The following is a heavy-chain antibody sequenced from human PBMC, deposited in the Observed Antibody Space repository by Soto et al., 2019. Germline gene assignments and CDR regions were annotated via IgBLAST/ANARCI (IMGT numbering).Heavy chain of an antibody. D-gene: IGHD3-22*01. Sequence: EVQLVESGGGLVQPGRSLRLSCAASGFTFDDYAMHWVRQAPGKGLEWVSGVRWNSGSIGYADSVKGRFTISRDNDKNSLYLQMNSLRAEDTAVYYCGRGRDSDGSVYRPVEYWGQGNLVTVSS. J-gene: IGHJ4*02. V-gene: IGHV3-9*01. CDR1: GFTFDDYA. CDR2: VRWNSGSI. CDR3: GRGRDSDGSVYRPVEY.